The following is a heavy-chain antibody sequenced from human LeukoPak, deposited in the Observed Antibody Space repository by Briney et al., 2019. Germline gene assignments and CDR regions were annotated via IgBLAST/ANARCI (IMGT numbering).Heavy chain of an antibody. CDR2: ISRSGSTI. Sequence: GGSLRLSCAASGFTLSSSEMNWVRQAPGKGLEWVSYISRSGSTIFYADSVKGRFTISRDNSKNTLYLQMNSLRAEDTAVYYCASMEWLRQWFDYWGQGTLVTVSS. CDR3: ASMEWLRQWFDY. J-gene: IGHJ4*02. V-gene: IGHV3-48*03. D-gene: IGHD5-12*01. CDR1: GFTLSSSE.